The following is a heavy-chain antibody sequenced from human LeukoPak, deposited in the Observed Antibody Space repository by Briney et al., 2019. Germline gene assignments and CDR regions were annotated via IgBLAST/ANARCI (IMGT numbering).Heavy chain of an antibody. V-gene: IGHV1-2*02. CDR1: GSTFTGYY. CDR2: INPNSGGT. D-gene: IGHD7-27*01. CDR3: ASGPELGGDWFDP. Sequence: ASVKVSCKASGSTFTGYYIHWVRQAPGQGLEWMGWINPNSGGTSYAQKFQGRVTMTGDTSISTAYMEMIRLISDDTAVYYCASGPELGGDWFDPWGQGTLVTVSS. J-gene: IGHJ5*02.